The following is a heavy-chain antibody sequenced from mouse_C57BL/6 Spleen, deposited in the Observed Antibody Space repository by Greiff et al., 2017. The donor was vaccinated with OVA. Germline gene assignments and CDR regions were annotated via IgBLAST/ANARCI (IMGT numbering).Heavy chain of an antibody. CDR2: IWSGGST. V-gene: IGHV2-2*01. CDR3: ARGMAGSYYYAMDY. CDR1: GFSLTSYG. J-gene: IGHJ4*01. Sequence: QVQLKQSGPGLVQPSQSLSITCTVSGFSLTSYGVHWVRQSPGKGLEWLGVIWSGGSTDYNAAFISRLSISKDNSKSQVFFKMNSLQAADTAIYYCARGMAGSYYYAMDYWGQGTSVTVSS. D-gene: IGHD2-10*02.